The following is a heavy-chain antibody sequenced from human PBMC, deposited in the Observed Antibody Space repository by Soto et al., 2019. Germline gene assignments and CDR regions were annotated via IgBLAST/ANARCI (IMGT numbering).Heavy chain of an antibody. CDR1: GFTFSSYA. Sequence: EVQLLESGGGLVQPGGSLRLSCAASGFTFSSYAMRWVRQAPGKGLEWVSAISGSGGSTYYADSVKGRFTISRDNSKNTLYLQMNGLRAGDAAVSYWARRGSGSCYDYWGQGPVVTVCS. V-gene: IGHV3-23*01. CDR2: ISGSGGST. CDR3: ARRGSGSCYDY. J-gene: IGHJ4*02. D-gene: IGHD1-26*01.